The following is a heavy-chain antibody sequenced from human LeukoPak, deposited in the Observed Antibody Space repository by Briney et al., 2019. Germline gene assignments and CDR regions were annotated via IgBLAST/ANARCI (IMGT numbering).Heavy chain of an antibody. D-gene: IGHD5-12*01. CDR2: ISGSSGST. CDR1: GFTFSSYA. Sequence: GGSLRLSCAASGFTFSSYAMSWVRQAPGKGLEWVSAISGSSGSTYYADSVKGRFTISRDNSKNTLYLQMNSLRAEDTAVYYCAKTPYGGYLYYFDYWGQGTLVTVSS. V-gene: IGHV3-23*01. CDR3: AKTPYGGYLYYFDY. J-gene: IGHJ4*02.